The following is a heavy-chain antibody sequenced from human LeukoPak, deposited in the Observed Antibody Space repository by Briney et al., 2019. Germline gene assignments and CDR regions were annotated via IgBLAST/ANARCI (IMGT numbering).Heavy chain of an antibody. CDR3: ARVRRFSGYYNVYYDY. Sequence: SETLSLTCTVSGGSISSYYWGWIRQPPGKGLEWIGYINYSGSTNYNPSLKSRVTVSVDSSNNQFSLKLRSVTAADTAVYYCARVRRFSGYYNVYYDYWGRGTLVTVSS. CDR1: GGSISSYY. J-gene: IGHJ4*02. CDR2: INYSGST. V-gene: IGHV4-59*01. D-gene: IGHD3-3*01.